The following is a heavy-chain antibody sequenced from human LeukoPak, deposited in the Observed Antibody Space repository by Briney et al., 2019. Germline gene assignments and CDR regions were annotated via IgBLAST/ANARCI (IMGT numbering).Heavy chain of an antibody. CDR3: AKDSSHNRGSSDY. CDR1: GFTFSSYA. Sequence: PGGSLRLSCAASGFTFSSYAMSWVRQAPGKGLEWVLAISGSGGSTYYADSVKGRFTISRDNSKNTLYLQMNSLRAEDTAVYYCAKDSSHNRGSSDYWGQGTLVTVSS. D-gene: IGHD6-6*01. V-gene: IGHV3-23*01. CDR2: ISGSGGST. J-gene: IGHJ4*02.